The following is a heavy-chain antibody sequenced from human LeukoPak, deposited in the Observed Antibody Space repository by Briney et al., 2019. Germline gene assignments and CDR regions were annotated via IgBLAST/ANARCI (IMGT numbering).Heavy chain of an antibody. D-gene: IGHD3-3*01. V-gene: IGHV3-15*01. CDR1: GFTFSNAW. J-gene: IGHJ4*02. CDR2: IKSKTDGGTT. Sequence: TTGGSLRLSCAASGFTFSNAWMSWVRQAPGKGLEWVGRIKSKTDGGTTDYAAPVKGRFTISRDDSKNTLYLQMNSLKTEDTAVYYCTSRLPYYDFWSGYYKKGDYFDYWGQGTLVTVSS. CDR3: TSRLPYYDFWSGYYKKGDYFDY.